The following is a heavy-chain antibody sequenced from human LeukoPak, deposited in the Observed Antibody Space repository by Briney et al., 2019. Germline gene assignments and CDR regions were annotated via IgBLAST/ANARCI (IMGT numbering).Heavy chain of an antibody. CDR3: ARSPRRDLEWLHLKVMDV. Sequence: IFGTANYSQKFQGRVTITTDESTSTAYMELSSLRSEDTAVYYCARSPRRDLEWLHLKVMDVWGKGTTVTVSS. CDR2: IFGTA. V-gene: IGHV1-69*05. D-gene: IGHD3-3*01. J-gene: IGHJ6*04.